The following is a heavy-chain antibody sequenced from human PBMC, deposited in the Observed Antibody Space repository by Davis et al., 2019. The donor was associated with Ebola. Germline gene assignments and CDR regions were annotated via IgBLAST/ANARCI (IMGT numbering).Heavy chain of an antibody. CDR1: GGSFSGYY. V-gene: IGHV4-34*01. J-gene: IGHJ5*02. CDR2: INHSGST. CDR3: ARVVHYGADFWFDP. D-gene: IGHD4-17*01. Sequence: MPSETLSLTCAVYGGSFSGYYWSWIRQPPGKGLEWIGEINHSGSTNYNPSLKSRVTISVDTSKNQFSLKLSSVTAADTAVSYCARVVHYGADFWFDPWGQGTLVTVSS.